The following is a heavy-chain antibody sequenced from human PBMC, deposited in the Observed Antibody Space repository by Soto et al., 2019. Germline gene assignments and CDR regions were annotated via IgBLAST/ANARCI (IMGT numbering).Heavy chain of an antibody. CDR1: GGSISSYY. CDR3: ARSLVRKTAGGGFDP. D-gene: IGHD2-8*02. Sequence: PSETLSLTCTVSGGSISSYYWSWIRQPPGKGLEWIGYIYYSGSTNYNPSLKSRVTISVDTSKNQFSLKLSSVTAADTAVYYCARSLVRKTAGGGFDPWGQGTLVTVSS. V-gene: IGHV4-59*01. CDR2: IYYSGST. J-gene: IGHJ5*02.